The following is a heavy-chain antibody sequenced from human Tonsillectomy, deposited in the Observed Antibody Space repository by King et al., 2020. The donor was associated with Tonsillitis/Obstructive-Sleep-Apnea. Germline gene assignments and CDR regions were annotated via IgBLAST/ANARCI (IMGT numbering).Heavy chain of an antibody. J-gene: IGHJ4*02. V-gene: IGHV4-59*01. CDR1: GGSISSYY. CDR3: ARDLRFMVDY. CDR2: IYYSGSN. Sequence: VQLQESGPGLVKPSETLSLTCTVSGGSISSYYWSWIRQPPGKGLEWIGYIYYSGSNNYNPSLKSRVTISVDPSKNQFSLKLSSVTAADTAVYYCARDLRFMVDYWGQGTLVTVSS. D-gene: IGHD3-3*01.